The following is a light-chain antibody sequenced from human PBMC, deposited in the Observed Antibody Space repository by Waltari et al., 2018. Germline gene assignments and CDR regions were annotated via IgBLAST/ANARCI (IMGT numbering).Light chain of an antibody. Sequence: QSALAQPRSVSGSPGQSVTISCTGSSSNVGGYNYVSWYQQYPGQAPKLILYDVNKRPSGVPHRFSGSKSGDTASLTISGLQAEDEADYYCCSYAGSYTYVFGTGTKVTV. CDR1: SSNVGGYNY. V-gene: IGLV2-11*01. CDR2: DVN. CDR3: CSYAGSYTYV. J-gene: IGLJ1*01.